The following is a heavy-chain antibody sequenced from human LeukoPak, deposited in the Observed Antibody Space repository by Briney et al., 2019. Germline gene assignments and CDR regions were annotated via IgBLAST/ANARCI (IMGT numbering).Heavy chain of an antibody. CDR3: AKDMGIGWFDY. CDR1: EFTFSSYW. Sequence: PGGSLRLSCAASEFTFSSYWMSWVRQAPGKGLEWVSYIDSDTDDIHYADSVKGRFTISRDNAKNSLYLQMNSLRAEDTALYYCAKDMGIGWFDYWGQGTLVTVSS. D-gene: IGHD7-27*01. J-gene: IGHJ4*02. V-gene: IGHV3-21*04. CDR2: IDSDTDDI.